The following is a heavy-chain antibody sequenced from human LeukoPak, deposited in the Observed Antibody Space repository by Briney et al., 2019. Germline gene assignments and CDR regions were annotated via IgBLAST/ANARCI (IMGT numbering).Heavy chain of an antibody. V-gene: IGHV4-59*08. CDR2: IYYSGSI. CDR3: ARTSWLQSSYYFDY. Sequence: PSETLSLTCTVPVGSISSYYWCCIPQPPGKGLEWIGHIYYSGSINYNPSLKSRVTISVDTSKNQFSLKLSSVTAADTAVYYCARTSWLQSSYYFDYWGQGTLVTVSS. D-gene: IGHD5-24*01. CDR1: VGSISSYY. J-gene: IGHJ4*02.